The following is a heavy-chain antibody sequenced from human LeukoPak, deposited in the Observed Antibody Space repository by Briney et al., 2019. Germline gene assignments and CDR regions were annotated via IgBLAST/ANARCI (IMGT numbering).Heavy chain of an antibody. CDR2: ISSSGSTI. V-gene: IGHV3-48*03. Sequence: GGSLRLSCAASGFTFSSYAMNWVRQAPGKGLEWVSYISSSGSTIYYADSVKGRFTISRDNAKNSLYLQMNSLRAEDTAVYYCARVLDTAMGYGFDYWGQGTLVTVSS. CDR3: ARVLDTAMGYGFDY. CDR1: GFTFSSYA. D-gene: IGHD5-18*01. J-gene: IGHJ4*02.